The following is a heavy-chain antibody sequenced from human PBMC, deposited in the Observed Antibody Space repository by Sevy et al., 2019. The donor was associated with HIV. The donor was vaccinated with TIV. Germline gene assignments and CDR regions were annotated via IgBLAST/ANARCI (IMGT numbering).Heavy chain of an antibody. V-gene: IGHV3-23*01. D-gene: IGHD3-16*01. CDR3: AKGDRTFYGLDV. J-gene: IGHJ6*02. Sequence: GGSLRLSCAASGFTFSTYAMSWVRQAPGKGLEWVSAISGSGGSTYYADSVKGRFIIFRDKSKNTRYLQMNSLRVADTAVYYCAKGDRTFYGLDVWGQGTTVTVSS. CDR2: ISGSGGST. CDR1: GFTFSTYA.